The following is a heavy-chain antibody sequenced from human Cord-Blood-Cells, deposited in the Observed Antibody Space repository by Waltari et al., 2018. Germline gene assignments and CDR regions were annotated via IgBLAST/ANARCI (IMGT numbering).Heavy chain of an antibody. D-gene: IGHD3-10*02. CDR1: VGTFSSYA. CDR3: ARDNIFGAESNWYFDL. V-gene: IGHV1-69*01. CDR2: ISPNLGTA. Sequence: QVQLVQSGAEVKKPGSSVKVSCKASVGTFSSYAISWVRQAPGQGLGWMGGISPNLGTANYAQKFQGRVTITADESTSTAYMELSSVRSEDTAVYYCARDNIFGAESNWYFDLWGRGTLVTVSS. J-gene: IGHJ2*01.